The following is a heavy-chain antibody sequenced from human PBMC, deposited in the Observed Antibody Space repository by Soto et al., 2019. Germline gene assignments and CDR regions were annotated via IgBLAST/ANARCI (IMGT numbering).Heavy chain of an antibody. Sequence: GASVKVSCKASGYTLTSYDISWVRQAPGQGLEWMGWMNPNSGDTVYAQSFQGRVTMTRNSAISIAYMELSSLSSDDTAVYYCARAWGNMVWGVIFNYGMEVWGQGTTVTVSS. CDR3: ARAWGNMVWGVIFNYGMEV. V-gene: IGHV1-8*01. D-gene: IGHD3-10*01. J-gene: IGHJ6*02. CDR1: GYTLTSYD. CDR2: MNPNSGDT.